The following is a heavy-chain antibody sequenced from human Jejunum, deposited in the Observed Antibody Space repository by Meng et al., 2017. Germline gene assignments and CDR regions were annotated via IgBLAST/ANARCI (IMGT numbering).Heavy chain of an antibody. Sequence: QVRRHEWGPALVKTSETLPLPVYLSGGSISSSSSYWGWVRQPPGEGLEWIGNIYYSETTYYNPSLKSRVTIGIDTSKNLFSLRLTSVTAADTGIYYCARWGIMSGYDYESAYWGQGRLVTVSS. D-gene: IGHD5-12*01. V-gene: IGHV4-39*07. CDR2: IYYSETT. CDR1: GGSISSSSSY. CDR3: ARWGIMSGYDYESAY. J-gene: IGHJ4*02.